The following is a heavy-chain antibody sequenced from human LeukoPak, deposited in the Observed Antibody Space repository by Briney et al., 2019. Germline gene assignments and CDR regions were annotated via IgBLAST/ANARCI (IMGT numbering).Heavy chain of an antibody. Sequence: GRSLRLSCAASGFTFSSYGMHWVRQAPGKGLEWVAVIWYDGSNKYYADSVKGRFTISRDNSKNTLYLQMNSLRAEDTAVYYCARDLSRGYSYGLFGYWGQGTLVTVSS. CDR2: IWYDGSNK. J-gene: IGHJ4*02. CDR3: ARDLSRGYSYGLFGY. CDR1: GFTFSSYG. V-gene: IGHV3-33*01. D-gene: IGHD5-18*01.